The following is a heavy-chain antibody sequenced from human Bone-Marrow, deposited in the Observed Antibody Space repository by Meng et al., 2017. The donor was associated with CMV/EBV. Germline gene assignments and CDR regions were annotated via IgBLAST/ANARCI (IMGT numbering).Heavy chain of an antibody. V-gene: IGHV3-23*01. CDR2: ISGSGGST. CDR1: GFTFSSYW. J-gene: IGHJ6*02. CDR3: ARDAVVPAAITQSADYYYYGMDV. Sequence: GESLKISCAASGFTFSSYWMSWVRQAPGKGLEWVSAISGSGGSTYYADSVKGRFTISRDNSKNTLYLQMNSLRAEDTAVYCCARDAVVPAAITQSADYYYYGMDVWGQGTTVTVSS. D-gene: IGHD2-2*02.